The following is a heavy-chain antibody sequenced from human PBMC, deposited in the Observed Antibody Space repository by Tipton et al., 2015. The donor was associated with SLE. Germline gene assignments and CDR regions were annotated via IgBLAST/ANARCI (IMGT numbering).Heavy chain of an antibody. CDR1: GGSVSSGTYY. D-gene: IGHD5-24*01. CDR2: IYYSGST. V-gene: IGHV4-61*01. J-gene: IGHJ4*02. Sequence: TLSLTCTVSGGSVSSGTYYWSWIRQPPGKGLEWIGYIYYSGSTNYNPSLKSRVTITVDTSKNQFSLKLSSVTAADTAVYFCARDRPLRDGYNTDYLGQGTLVPASS. CDR3: ARDRPLRDGYNTDY.